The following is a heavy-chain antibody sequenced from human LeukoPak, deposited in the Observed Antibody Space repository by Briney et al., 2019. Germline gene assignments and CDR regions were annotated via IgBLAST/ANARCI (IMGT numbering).Heavy chain of an antibody. CDR1: GFAFSSYE. CDR3: AKDGFDYYDSSGYYYFDD. J-gene: IGHJ4*02. V-gene: IGHV3-48*03. D-gene: IGHD3-22*01. CDR2: ISSSGSTI. Sequence: GGSLRLSCAASGFAFSSYEMNWVRQAPGKGLEWVSYISSSGSTIYYADSVKGRFTISRDNAKNSLYLQMNSLRAEDTAVYYCAKDGFDYYDSSGYYYFDDWGQGTLVTVSS.